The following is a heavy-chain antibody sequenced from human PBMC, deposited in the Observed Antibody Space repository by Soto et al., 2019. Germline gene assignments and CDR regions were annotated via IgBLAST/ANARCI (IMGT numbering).Heavy chain of an antibody. V-gene: IGHV3-23*01. D-gene: IGHD3-3*02. CDR1: GFTFTTYP. CDR3: AKISTSSSNFDS. J-gene: IGHJ4*02. Sequence: GGSLRLSCAASGFTFTTYPMGWVRQAPGKGLEWVSSIGISGDIYYADSVKGRFTISRDNSKNTLYLQMNSLRAEDTAVYYCAKISTSSSNFDSWGQGILVTVSS. CDR2: IGISGDI.